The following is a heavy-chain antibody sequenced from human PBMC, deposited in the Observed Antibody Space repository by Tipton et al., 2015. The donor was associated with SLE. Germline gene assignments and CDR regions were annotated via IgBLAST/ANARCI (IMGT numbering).Heavy chain of an antibody. J-gene: IGHJ4*02. CDR3: AREDSSGANDFDY. CDR2: IYYSGST. Sequence: GLVKPSETLSLSCDVYGGSFSDYYWMWIRQPPGKGLEWIGYIYYSGSTYYNPSLKSRVTISVDTSKNQFSLKLSSVTAADTAVYYCAREDSSGANDFDYWGQGTLVTVSS. D-gene: IGHD3-22*01. V-gene: IGHV4-30-4*01. CDR1: GGSFSDYY.